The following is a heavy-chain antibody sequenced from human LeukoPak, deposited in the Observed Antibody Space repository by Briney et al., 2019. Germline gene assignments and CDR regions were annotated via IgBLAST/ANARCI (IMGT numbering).Heavy chain of an antibody. V-gene: IGHV3-30*01. D-gene: IGHD3-3*01. Sequence: GGSLRLSCAGSGFIFSSYAMHWVRQAPGKGLEWVAVISYDGSNKYYADSVKGRFTISRDNSKNTLYLQMNSLRAEDTAVYYCARDQFNAEHVLRLLGYWGQGTLVTVSS. J-gene: IGHJ4*02. CDR2: ISYDGSNK. CDR1: GFIFSSYA. CDR3: ARDQFNAEHVLRLLGY.